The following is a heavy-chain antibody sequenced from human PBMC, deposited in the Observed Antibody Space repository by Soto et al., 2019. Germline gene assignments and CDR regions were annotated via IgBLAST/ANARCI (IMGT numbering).Heavy chain of an antibody. Sequence: VRLHQWGAGLLKPSETLSLTCAVYGGLYSDYYWSWIRQAPGKGLEWIGEIHHSGATNYNPSLKSRVTISLDRSKNQFTLNLSSMTAADAGVYYCANDYGDYRNDAFDIWSPGSRVTVAS. J-gene: IGHJ3*02. V-gene: IGHV4-34*01. CDR3: ANDYGDYRNDAFDI. CDR1: GGLYSDYY. D-gene: IGHD4-17*01. CDR2: IHHSGAT.